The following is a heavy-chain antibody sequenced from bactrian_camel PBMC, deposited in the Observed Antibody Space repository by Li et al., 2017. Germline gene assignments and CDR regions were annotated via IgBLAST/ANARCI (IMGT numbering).Heavy chain of an antibody. V-gene: IGHV3-3*01. Sequence: HVQLVESGGGSVQAGGSLRLSCDVSGYTSCMAWFRQAPGKEREVVATIRTGGGPTYHTDSVKGRFTISEDSAKDTVYLQMNSLKAEDTAMYYCAADLRLSCSIWAGDYYSWGQGTQVTVS. CDR2: IRTGGGPT. J-gene: IGHJ6*01. D-gene: IGHD4*01. CDR3: AADLRLSCSIWAGDYYS. CDR1: GYTSC.